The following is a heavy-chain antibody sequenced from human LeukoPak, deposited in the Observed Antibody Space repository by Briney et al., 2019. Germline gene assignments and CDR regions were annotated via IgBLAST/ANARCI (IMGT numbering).Heavy chain of an antibody. J-gene: IGHJ4*02. CDR1: GFMFGRFW. D-gene: IGHD3-10*01. V-gene: IGHV3-7*01. CDR3: VRSTGRFGDLLYV. CDR2: MKQDGSEA. Sequence: GGSLRLSCAASGFMFGRFWMNWVRQASGKGLEWVANMKQDGSEAYYVDSVRGRFTISRDNAKNSLYLQMNSLRAEDTAVYYCVRSTGRFGDLLYVWGQGTLVTVSS.